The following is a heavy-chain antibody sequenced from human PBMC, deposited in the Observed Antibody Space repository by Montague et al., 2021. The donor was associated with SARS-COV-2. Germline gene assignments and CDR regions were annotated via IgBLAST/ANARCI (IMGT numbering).Heavy chain of an antibody. J-gene: IGHJ4*02. CDR2: IYHSGST. V-gene: IGHV4-4*02. D-gene: IGHD3-10*01. Sequence: SETLSLTCAVSGGSISSSNWWSWVRQPPGKGLEWIGEIYHSGSTNYNPXXKSRVTISVDKTKNQFSLKLSSVTAAATAVYYCASRGAGWFGSNPERFDYWGQGTLVTVSS. CDR1: GGSISSSNW. CDR3: ASRGAGWFGSNPERFDY.